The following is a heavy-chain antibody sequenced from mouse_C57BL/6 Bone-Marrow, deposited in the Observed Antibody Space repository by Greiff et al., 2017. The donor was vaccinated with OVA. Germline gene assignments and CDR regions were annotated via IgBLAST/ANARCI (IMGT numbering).Heavy chain of an antibody. D-gene: IGHD2-3*01. CDR1: GYTFTDYN. CDR3: ARIYDGYYVDDY. J-gene: IGHJ2*01. Sequence: EVQLQQSGPELVKPGASVKMSCKASGYTFTDYNMHWVKQSHGKSLEWIGYINPNNGGTSYNQKFKGKATLTVNKSSSTAYMELRSLTSEDSAVYYCARIYDGYYVDDYWGQGTTLTVSS. CDR2: INPNNGGT. V-gene: IGHV1-22*01.